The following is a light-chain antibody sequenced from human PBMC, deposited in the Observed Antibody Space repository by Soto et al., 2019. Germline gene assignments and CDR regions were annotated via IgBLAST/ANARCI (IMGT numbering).Light chain of an antibody. CDR1: SSDVGGYNY. CDR2: EVS. J-gene: IGLJ1*01. CDR3: SSYTSSSTPCG. Sequence: QSALTQPASVSGSPGQSITISCTGTSSDVGGYNYVSWYQQHPGKAPTLIIYEVSNRPSGVSNRFSGSKSGNTASLTISGLQAEDEADYYCSSYTSSSTPCGFGTGTKVTVL. V-gene: IGLV2-14*01.